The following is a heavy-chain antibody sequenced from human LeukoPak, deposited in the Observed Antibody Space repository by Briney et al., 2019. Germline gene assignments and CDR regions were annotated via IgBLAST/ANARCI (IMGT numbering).Heavy chain of an antibody. D-gene: IGHD3-22*01. CDR1: GFKFSSYR. V-gene: IGHV3-7*04. CDR2: IGQDGRDK. CDR3: VREYYDGSGWYYVQRTAFDI. J-gene: IGHJ3*02. Sequence: GGSLRLSCEATGFKFSSYRMTWLRQAPVRGLEWVASIGQDGRDKQYVNSVKGRFTISRDNARNIMYLQMSNLRAEDTAVYYCVREYYDGSGWYYVQRTAFDIGGQGTRVTVSS.